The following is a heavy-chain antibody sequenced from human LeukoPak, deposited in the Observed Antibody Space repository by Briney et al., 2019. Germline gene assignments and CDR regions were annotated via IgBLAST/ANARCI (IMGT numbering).Heavy chain of an antibody. CDR3: ARVAYCGGDCYCFDY. CDR1: GYTFTGYY. V-gene: IGHV1-2*02. J-gene: IGHJ4*02. CDR2: INPNSGGT. Sequence: EASVKVSCKASGYTFTGYYMHWVRQAPGQGLEWMGWINPNSGGTNYAQKFQGRVTMTRDTSISTAYMELSRLRSDDTAVYYCARVAYCGGDCYCFDYWGQGTLVTVSS. D-gene: IGHD2-21*02.